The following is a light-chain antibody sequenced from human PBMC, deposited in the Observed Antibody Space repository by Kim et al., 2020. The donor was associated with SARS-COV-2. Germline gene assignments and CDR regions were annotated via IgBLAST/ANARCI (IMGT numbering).Light chain of an antibody. CDR3: ATWGDSLSGRA. CDR2: RDN. V-gene: IGLV1-47*01. Sequence: GQAVFNSCSSRSFNIGSYYVYWYQQFPGTAPKLLIYRDNQRPSGVPGRFSASKTGTSASLAINGLRSEDEATYYCATWGDSLSGRAFGGGTQLTVL. CDR1: SFNIGSYY. J-gene: IGLJ3*02.